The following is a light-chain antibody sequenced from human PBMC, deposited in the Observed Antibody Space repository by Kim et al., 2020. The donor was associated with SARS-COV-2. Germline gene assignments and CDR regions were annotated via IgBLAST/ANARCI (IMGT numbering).Light chain of an antibody. CDR1: SSDVGGYRY. CDR3: CSYAGNYDYV. J-gene: IGLJ1*01. Sequence: GQSGTISCTGTSSDVGGYRYVSWYQQHPGKAPKVMIYEVTKRPSGVPDRFSGSKSGNAASLTSAGLQAEDEADYYCCSYAGNYDYVFGSGTKVTVL. V-gene: IGLV2-11*03. CDR2: EVT.